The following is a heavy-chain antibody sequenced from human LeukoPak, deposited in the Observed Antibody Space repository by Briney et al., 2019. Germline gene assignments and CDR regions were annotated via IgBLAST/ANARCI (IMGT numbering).Heavy chain of an antibody. V-gene: IGHV4-34*01. CDR2: INHSGST. CDR1: GGSFSGYY. Sequence: SETLSLTCAVSGGSFSGYYWSWIRQPPGKGLEWIGEINHSGSTNYNPSLKSRVTISVDTSKNQFSLKLSSVTAADTDVYYCARRIAAAGRYYYYMDVWGKGTTVTVSS. CDR3: ARRIAAAGRYYYYMDV. J-gene: IGHJ6*03. D-gene: IGHD6-13*01.